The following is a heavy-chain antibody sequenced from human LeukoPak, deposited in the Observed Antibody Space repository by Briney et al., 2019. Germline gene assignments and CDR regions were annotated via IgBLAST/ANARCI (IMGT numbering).Heavy chain of an antibody. V-gene: IGHV1-2*02. CDR3: ASRYSSSWYYYYYYMDV. CDR1: GYIFTGYY. D-gene: IGHD6-13*01. Sequence: ASVKVSCKASGYIFTGYYMHWVRQAPGHGLEWMGWINPNSGGTNYAQKFQGRVTMTRDTSISTTYMELSRLRSDDTAVYYCASRYSSSWYYYYYYMDVWGKGTTVTVSS. CDR2: INPNSGGT. J-gene: IGHJ6*03.